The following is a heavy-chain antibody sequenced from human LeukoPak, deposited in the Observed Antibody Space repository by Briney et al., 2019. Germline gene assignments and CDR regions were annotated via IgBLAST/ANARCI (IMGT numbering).Heavy chain of an antibody. CDR3: AKASNGGSYYGVIIDY. V-gene: IGHV3-30*18. J-gene: IGHJ4*02. D-gene: IGHD1-26*01. CDR2: ISYDGSNK. Sequence: GGSLRLSCAASGFTFSTYGMHWVRQAPGKGLEWVAVISYDGSNKYYTDSVKGRFTISRDNSKNTLCLQMNSLRAEDTAVYYCAKASNGGSYYGVIIDYWGQGTLVTVSS. CDR1: GFTFSTYG.